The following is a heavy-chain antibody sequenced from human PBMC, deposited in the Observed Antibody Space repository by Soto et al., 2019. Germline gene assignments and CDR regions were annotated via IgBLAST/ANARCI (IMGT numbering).Heavy chain of an antibody. Sequence: QVQLVESGGGVVQPGRSLRFSCAASGFIFSDYGMHWVRQAPGKGLEWVAAIWYDGSKRYYADSVKGRFTISRDNSKNTLYLHMDSLRAEDTAVYYCAREAPEYGGIGGYFDHWGQGTLVTVSS. D-gene: IGHD2-15*01. CDR3: AREAPEYGGIGGYFDH. J-gene: IGHJ4*02. CDR2: IWYDGSKR. CDR1: GFIFSDYG. V-gene: IGHV3-33*01.